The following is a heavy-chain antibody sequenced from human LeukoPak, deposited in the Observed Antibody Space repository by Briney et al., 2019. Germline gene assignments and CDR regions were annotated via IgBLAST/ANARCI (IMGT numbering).Heavy chain of an antibody. CDR2: IGGSGDNR. Sequence: PGGSLRLSCAASGFTFSSYAMSWVRQPPEKGLEWVSVIGGSGDNRYYADSVKGRFTISRDNSKNTLYLQMNSLRVEDTAVYYCASPNPIGDLSWLDYWGQGALVTV. V-gene: IGHV3-23*01. CDR1: GFTFSSYA. J-gene: IGHJ4*02. CDR3: ASPNPIGDLSWLDY. D-gene: IGHD3-10*01.